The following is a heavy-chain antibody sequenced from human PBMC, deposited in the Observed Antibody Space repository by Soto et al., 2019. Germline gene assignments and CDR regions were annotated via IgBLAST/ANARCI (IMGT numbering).Heavy chain of an antibody. CDR1: GGSISSYY. CDR2: VHHSWGS. CDR3: ARQGFGPLHGLVDV. J-gene: IGHJ6*02. D-gene: IGHD3-10*01. Sequence: QVQLQESGPGLVKPSETLSLSCTVSGGSISSYYWSWFRQSPGQRMEWIGYVHHSWGSSYNPSLQSRAAISLDTSKSQFSLMVTSVTATDTAVYYCARQGFGPLHGLVDVWGQGTTVTVSS. V-gene: IGHV4-59*08.